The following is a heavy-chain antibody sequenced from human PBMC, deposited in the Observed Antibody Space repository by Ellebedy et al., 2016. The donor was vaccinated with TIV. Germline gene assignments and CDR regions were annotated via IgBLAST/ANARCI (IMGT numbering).Heavy chain of an antibody. V-gene: IGHV3-53*01. CDR3: AGGISVAGTSLGF. J-gene: IGHJ4*02. D-gene: IGHD6-19*01. CDR2: IYSSGGT. Sequence: GGSLRLSCAASGFTVSSNYMSWVRQAPGRGLEWVSTIYSSGGTYYAGSVKGRFTISRDNSKNTLYLQMNSLRAEDTAVYYCAGGISVAGTSLGFWGQGTPVTVSS. CDR1: GFTVSSNY.